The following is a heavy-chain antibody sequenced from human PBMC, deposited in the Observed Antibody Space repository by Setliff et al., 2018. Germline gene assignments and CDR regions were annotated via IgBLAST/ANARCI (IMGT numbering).Heavy chain of an antibody. CDR3: VRGFTIFGVVKLERWFDP. CDR1: GASINSDCF. J-gene: IGHJ5*02. V-gene: IGHV4-38-2*01. CDR2: ISHSGST. D-gene: IGHD3-3*01. Sequence: PSETLSLTCAVSGASINSDCFWGWIRQPPGKGLEWIGTISHSGSTSYNSSLKSRVTMSVDTSKNQFFLKLSSVTAADTAVYYCVRGFTIFGVVKLERWFDPWGQGTLVTVSS.